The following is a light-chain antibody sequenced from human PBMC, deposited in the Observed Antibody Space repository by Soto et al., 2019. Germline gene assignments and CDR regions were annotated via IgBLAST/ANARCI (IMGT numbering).Light chain of an antibody. V-gene: IGLV2-14*01. J-gene: IGLJ1*01. CDR3: SSYTSSSTLNV. Sequence: QSALTQPASVSGSPGQSITISCTGTSSDVGGYNYVSWYQQHPGKAPQHMISDVSNRPSGVSNRFSGSKSGNTASLTISGLQAEDEDDYYCSSYTSSSTLNVFGTGTKLTVL. CDR1: SSDVGGYNY. CDR2: DVS.